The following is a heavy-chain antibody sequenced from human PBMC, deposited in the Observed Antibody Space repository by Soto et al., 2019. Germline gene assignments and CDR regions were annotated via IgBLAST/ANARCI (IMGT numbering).Heavy chain of an antibody. J-gene: IGHJ1*01. CDR2: INHSGST. D-gene: IGHD3-22*01. Sequence: QVQLQQWGAGLLKPSETLSLTCAVYGGSFSGYYWSWIRQPPGKGLEWIGEINHSGSTNYNPSLKSRVTISVDTSKNQFYLKLSSVTAADTAVYYCARGSGWLQYFQHWGQGTLVTVSS. V-gene: IGHV4-34*01. CDR1: GGSFSGYY. CDR3: ARGSGWLQYFQH.